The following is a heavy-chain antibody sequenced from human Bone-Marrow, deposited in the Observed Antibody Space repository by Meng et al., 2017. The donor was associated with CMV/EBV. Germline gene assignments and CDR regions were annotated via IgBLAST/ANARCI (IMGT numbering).Heavy chain of an antibody. D-gene: IGHD6-13*01. CDR1: GFTFSSYS. CDR3: AEDHGTSWTTFDY. J-gene: IGHJ4*02. V-gene: IGHV3-30*02. CDR2: TRHGESTA. Sequence: GESLKISCAASGFTFSSYSMNWVRQAPGKGLEWVTFTRHGESTAFYADSVKGRFTISRDNSKNTLYLQMNSLRAEDTAVYYCAEDHGTSWTTFDYWGQGTRVTVSS.